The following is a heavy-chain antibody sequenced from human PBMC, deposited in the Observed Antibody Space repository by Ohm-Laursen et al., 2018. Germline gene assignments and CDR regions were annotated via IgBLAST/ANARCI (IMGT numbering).Heavy chain of an antibody. CDR3: ARYGYSGSRHYFEY. CDR1: GFTFDDYA. J-gene: IGHJ4*02. D-gene: IGHD1-26*01. CDR2: ISWNSGSI. Sequence: SLRLSCTASGFTFDDYAMHWVRQAPGKGLEWVSGISWNSGSIGYADSVKGRFTISRDSAKNSLYLQMNSLRGEDTALYFCARYGYSGSRHYFEYWGQGTLVTVSS. V-gene: IGHV3-9*01.